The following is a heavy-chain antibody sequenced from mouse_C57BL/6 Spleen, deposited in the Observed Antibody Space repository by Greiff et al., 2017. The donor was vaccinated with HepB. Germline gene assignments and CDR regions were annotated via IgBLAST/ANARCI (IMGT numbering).Heavy chain of an antibody. V-gene: IGHV1-81*01. CDR1: GYTFTSYG. CDR3: ASNWEGALFAY. CDR2: IYPRSGNT. D-gene: IGHD4-1*01. J-gene: IGHJ3*01. Sequence: QVQLKESGAELARPGASVKLSCKASGYTFTSYGISWVKQRTGQGLEWIGEIYPRSGNTYYNEKFKGKATLTADKSSSTAYMELRSLTSEDSAVYFCASNWEGALFAYWGQGTLVTVSA.